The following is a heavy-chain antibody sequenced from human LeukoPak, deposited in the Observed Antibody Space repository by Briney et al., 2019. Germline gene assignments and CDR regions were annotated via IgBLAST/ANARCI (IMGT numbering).Heavy chain of an antibody. J-gene: IGHJ4*02. CDR2: ISAYNGNT. D-gene: IGHD5-18*01. Sequence: ASVKVSCKASGYTFTSYGISWVRQAPGQGLEWMGWISAYNGNTHYAQKLQGRVTMTTDTSTRTAYRELRSLRSDDTAVYYCARTVTGYSYGEIDYWGQGTLVTVSS. V-gene: IGHV1-18*01. CDR3: ARTVTGYSYGEIDY. CDR1: GYTFTSYG.